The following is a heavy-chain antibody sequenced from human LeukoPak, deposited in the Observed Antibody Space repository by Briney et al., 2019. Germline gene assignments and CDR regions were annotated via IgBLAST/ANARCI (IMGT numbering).Heavy chain of an antibody. D-gene: IGHD5-24*01. CDR2: IYYSGST. Sequence: SETLSLTCTVSGGSISSYYWSWIRQPPGMGLEWIGYIYYSGSTNYNPSLKSRVTISVDTSKNQFSLKLSSVTAADTAVYYCASSRDGYNFRWYFDYWGQGTLVTVSS. V-gene: IGHV4-59*01. CDR1: GGSISSYY. CDR3: ASSRDGYNFRWYFDY. J-gene: IGHJ4*02.